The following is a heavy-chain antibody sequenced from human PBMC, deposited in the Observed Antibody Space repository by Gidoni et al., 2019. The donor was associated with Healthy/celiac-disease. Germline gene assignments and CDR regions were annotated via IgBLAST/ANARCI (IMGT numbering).Heavy chain of an antibody. V-gene: IGHV3-23*01. Sequence: EVQLLESGGGLVQPGGSLRLSFAASGFSFISYAMSWVRQAPGKGLEWVSAISGSGGSTYYADSVKGRFTISRDNSKNTLYLQMNSLRAEDTAVYYCAKSPGYDSSGAFDYWGQGTLVTVSS. CDR3: AKSPGYDSSGAFDY. CDR1: GFSFISYA. D-gene: IGHD3-22*01. J-gene: IGHJ4*02. CDR2: ISGSGGST.